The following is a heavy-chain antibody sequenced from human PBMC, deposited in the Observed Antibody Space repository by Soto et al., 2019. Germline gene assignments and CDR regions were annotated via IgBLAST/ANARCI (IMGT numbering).Heavy chain of an antibody. D-gene: IGHD5-18*01. CDR1: GYTLTNND. J-gene: IGHJ5*02. V-gene: IGHV1-8*01. CDR3: ARMESFGSLNWFEP. CDR2: MNPGRGDT. Sequence: GASVKVSCKASGYTLTNNDVTWVRQATGQGLEWMGWMNPGRGDTGYAQKFQGRVTMTRDISIATAYMELTGRTCEDTAIYYCARMESFGSLNWFEPLRQGAHVT.